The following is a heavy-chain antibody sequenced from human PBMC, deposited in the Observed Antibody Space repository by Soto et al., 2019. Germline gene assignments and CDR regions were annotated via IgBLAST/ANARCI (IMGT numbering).Heavy chain of an antibody. D-gene: IGHD5-12*01. Sequence: EAQLLESGGGLVQPGGSLRVSCAASGFSFDTYAMSWVRQAPGKGLEWVSTISGSGGNTYYADSVKGRFTISRDNSKNMLYLQMTSLRAEDTALYYCAKLGTTTINRDYWGQGTQVTVSS. CDR1: GFSFDTYA. CDR2: ISGSGGNT. CDR3: AKLGTTTINRDY. J-gene: IGHJ4*02. V-gene: IGHV3-23*01.